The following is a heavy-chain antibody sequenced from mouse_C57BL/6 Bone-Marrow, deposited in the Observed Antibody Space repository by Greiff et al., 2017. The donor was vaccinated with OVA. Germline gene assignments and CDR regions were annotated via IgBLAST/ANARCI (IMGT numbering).Heavy chain of an antibody. CDR1: GYTFTSYW. CDR3: ASDYGRCFDY. D-gene: IGHD1-1*01. J-gene: IGHJ2*01. CDR2: IDPNSGGT. V-gene: IGHV1-72*01. Sequence: VQLQQPGAELVKPGASVKLSCKASGYTFTSYWMHWVKQRPGRGLEWIGRIDPNSGGTKYNEKFKSKTTLTVDKPSSTAYMRLSSLTSEDSAVYYCASDYGRCFDYWGQGTTLTVSS.